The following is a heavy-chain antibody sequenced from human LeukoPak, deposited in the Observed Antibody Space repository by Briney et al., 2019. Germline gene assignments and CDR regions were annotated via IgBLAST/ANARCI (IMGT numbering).Heavy chain of an antibody. Sequence: ASVTVSFKASGYTFTSYAMHWVRQAPGQRLEWMGWINAGNGNTKYSQKFQGRVTITRDTSASTAYMELSSLRSEDTAVYYCARSQNYYGSGARFDPWGQGTLVTVSS. CDR1: GYTFTSYA. V-gene: IGHV1-3*01. D-gene: IGHD3-10*01. CDR3: ARSQNYYGSGARFDP. J-gene: IGHJ5*02. CDR2: INAGNGNT.